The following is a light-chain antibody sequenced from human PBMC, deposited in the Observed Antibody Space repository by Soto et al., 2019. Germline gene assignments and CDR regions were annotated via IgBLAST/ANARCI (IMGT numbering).Light chain of an antibody. Sequence: QSALTQPPSASGSPGQSVTISCTGTSSDVGDYNYVSWYQQHPGKAPKLMIYEVSKRPSGVPDRFSGSKSGKTASLTVSGLHAEYEADYYCSSYAGSNNWVFGGGTKLTVL. V-gene: IGLV2-8*01. CDR3: SSYAGSNNWV. J-gene: IGLJ3*02. CDR1: SSDVGDYNY. CDR2: EVS.